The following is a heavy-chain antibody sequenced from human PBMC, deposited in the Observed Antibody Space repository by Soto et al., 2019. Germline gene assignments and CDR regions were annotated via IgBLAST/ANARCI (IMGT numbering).Heavy chain of an antibody. J-gene: IGHJ6*02. CDR3: ARSDREYAYGLNV. V-gene: IGHV3-53*01. Sequence: LXLXCAAYGSSVTDXCIMWVRQAPGKGLECVSLLYSGGRIYYTDSVKGRLTISRDTYKNMFYLQMNSLRTDDTAVYYCARSDREYAYGLNVWGRGNTVTVS. CDR2: LYSGGRI. CDR1: GSSVTDXC.